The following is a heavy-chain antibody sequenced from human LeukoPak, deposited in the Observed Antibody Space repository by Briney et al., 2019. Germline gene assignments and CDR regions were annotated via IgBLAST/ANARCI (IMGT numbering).Heavy chain of an antibody. D-gene: IGHD5-24*01. CDR3: ARDVEMATINYFDY. J-gene: IGHJ4*02. CDR1: GYTFIKYY. V-gene: IGHV1-46*01. CDR2: IDPSGGRA. Sequence: ASVKVSCKASGYTFIKYYIHWVRQAPGQGLEWMGVIDPSGGRATYAQKFQGRVTVTRDTSTSTLYMELSSLRSEDTAVYFCARDVEMATINYFDYWGQGTLVTVSS.